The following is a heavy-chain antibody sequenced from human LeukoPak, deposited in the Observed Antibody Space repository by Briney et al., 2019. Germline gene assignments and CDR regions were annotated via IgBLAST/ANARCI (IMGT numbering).Heavy chain of an antibody. Sequence: GESLKISCKGSGYSFTSYWISWVRQMPGKGLEWIGRIDPSDSYTNYSPSFQGHVTISADKSISTAYLQWSSLKASDTAMYYCARHLGTVTTGDYWGQGTLVTVSS. CDR2: IDPSDSYT. CDR1: GYSFTSYW. V-gene: IGHV5-10-1*01. CDR3: ARHLGTVTTGDY. D-gene: IGHD4-17*01. J-gene: IGHJ4*02.